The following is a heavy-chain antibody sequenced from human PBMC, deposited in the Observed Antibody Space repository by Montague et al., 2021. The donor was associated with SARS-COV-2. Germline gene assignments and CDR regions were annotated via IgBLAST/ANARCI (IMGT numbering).Heavy chain of an antibody. V-gene: IGHV4-34*01. CDR1: GGSFSGYH. CDR3: ARGGRQWLVIDPRYYFDY. J-gene: IGHJ4*01. CDR2: INHSGST. Sequence: SETLSLTCAVYGGSFSGYHWSWIRQPPGKGLEWTGEINHSGSTNYNPSLKSRVTISVDTSKNQFSLKLSSVTAADTAVYYCARGGRQWLVIDPRYYFDYWGQGTLVTVSS. D-gene: IGHD6-19*01.